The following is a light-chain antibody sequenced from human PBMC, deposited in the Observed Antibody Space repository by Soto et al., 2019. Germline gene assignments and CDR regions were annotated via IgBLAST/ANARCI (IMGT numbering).Light chain of an antibody. Sequence: QSVLTQPPSVSAAPGQKVTISCSGRSSNIGKNYVSWYQQLPGTAPKLLIYDNNNRPSGIPDRFSGSKSGTSATLGITGLQTGDEADYYCATWDSSLSSGVFCGGTKLTVL. J-gene: IGLJ2*01. CDR2: DNN. CDR3: ATWDSSLSSGV. CDR1: SSNIGKNY. V-gene: IGLV1-51*01.